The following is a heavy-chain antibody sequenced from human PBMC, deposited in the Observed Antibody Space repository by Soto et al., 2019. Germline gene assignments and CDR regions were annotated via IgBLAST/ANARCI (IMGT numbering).Heavy chain of an antibody. J-gene: IGHJ4*02. D-gene: IGHD2-8*01. CDR3: ARDLRFSSTNYFDF. Sequence: GGSLRLSCTASGFLFTDYYMSWIRQPPGKGLEWLAYIDGSSDYANSADSVKGRFTISRDNAKNSVFLQMNNLRADDTAVYYCARDLRFSSTNYFDFWGRGTLVTVSS. CDR1: GFLFTDYY. V-gene: IGHV3-11*06. CDR2: IDGSSDYA.